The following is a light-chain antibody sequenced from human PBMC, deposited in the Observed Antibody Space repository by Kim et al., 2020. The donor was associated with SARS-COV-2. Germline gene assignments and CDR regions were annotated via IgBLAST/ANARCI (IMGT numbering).Light chain of an antibody. Sequence: DIVMTQSPLSLPVTPGEPASISCRSSQSLLHSNGYNFLDWYLQKPGQSPQLLIYLGSNRASGVPDRFSGSGSGTDFTLKINRVEAEDVGVYYCMQSLQTPLAFGQGTKVDIK. J-gene: IGKJ1*01. CDR3: MQSLQTPLA. CDR2: LGS. CDR1: QSLLHSNGYNF. V-gene: IGKV2-28*01.